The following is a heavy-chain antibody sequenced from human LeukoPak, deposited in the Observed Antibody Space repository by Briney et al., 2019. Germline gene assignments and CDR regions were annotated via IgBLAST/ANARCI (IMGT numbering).Heavy chain of an antibody. CDR2: INHSGST. Sequence: NPSETLSLTCTVSGGSISSSSYYWSWIRQPPGKGLEWIGEINHSGSTNYNPSLKSRVTISVDTSKNQFSLKLSSVTAADTAVYYCAREIAAALSHQGAFDIWGQGTMVTVSS. CDR3: AREIAAALSHQGAFDI. D-gene: IGHD6-13*01. V-gene: IGHV4-39*07. CDR1: GGSISSSSYY. J-gene: IGHJ3*02.